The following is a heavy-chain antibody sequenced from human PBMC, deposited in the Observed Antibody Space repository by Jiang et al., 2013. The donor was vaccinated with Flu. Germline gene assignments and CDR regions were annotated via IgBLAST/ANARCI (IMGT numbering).Heavy chain of an antibody. Sequence: WVSSISSSSSYIYYADSVKGRFTISRDNAKNSLYLQMNSLRAEDTAVYYCARDHKLYSSGWPFDYWGQGTLVTVSS. J-gene: IGHJ4*02. V-gene: IGHV3-21*01. CDR3: ARDHKLYSSGWPFDY. D-gene: IGHD6-19*01. CDR2: ISSSSSYI.